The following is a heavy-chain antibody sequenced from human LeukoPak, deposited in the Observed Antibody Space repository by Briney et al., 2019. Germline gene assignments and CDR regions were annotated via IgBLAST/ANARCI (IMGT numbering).Heavy chain of an antibody. CDR3: ARDTGALVTHFDY. CDR1: GFDFSSYW. V-gene: IGHV3-7*03. D-gene: IGHD5-18*01. CDR2: IKYDEIEK. J-gene: IGHJ4*02. Sequence: QPGGSLRLSCAASGFDFSSYWMSWVRQAPGKGLEWVANIKYDEIEKYHVDSVKGRFTISRDNAKNSLYLQMNSLRAEDTAVYYCARDTGALVTHFDYWGQGTLVTVSS.